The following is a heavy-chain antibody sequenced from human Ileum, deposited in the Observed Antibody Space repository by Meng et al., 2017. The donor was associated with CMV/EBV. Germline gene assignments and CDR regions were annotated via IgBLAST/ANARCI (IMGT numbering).Heavy chain of an antibody. CDR1: GFTFSSYG. Sequence: GESLKISCAASGFTFSSYGMHWVRQAPGKGLEWVAVIWYDGSNKYYADSVKGRFTISRDNSKNTLYLQMNSLRAEDTAVYYCAGGGTGGTDNWFDPWGHGTLVTVSS. D-gene: IGHD1-1*01. V-gene: IGHV3-33*01. J-gene: IGHJ5*02. CDR2: IWYDGSNK. CDR3: AGGGTGGTDNWFDP.